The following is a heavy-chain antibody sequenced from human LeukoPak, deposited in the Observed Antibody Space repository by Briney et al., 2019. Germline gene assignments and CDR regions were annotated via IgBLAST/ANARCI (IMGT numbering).Heavy chain of an antibody. Sequence: SETLSLTYSVSGGSISSYYWSWIRQPPGKGPGWIGYIYYSVSTNYNPSLKSRVTISVDTSKNQFSLKLSSVTAADTAVYYCARTTVWRGYYFDYWGQGTLVTVSS. V-gene: IGHV4-59*08. J-gene: IGHJ4*02. D-gene: IGHD3-3*01. CDR1: GGSISSYY. CDR3: ARTTVWRGYYFDY. CDR2: IYYSVST.